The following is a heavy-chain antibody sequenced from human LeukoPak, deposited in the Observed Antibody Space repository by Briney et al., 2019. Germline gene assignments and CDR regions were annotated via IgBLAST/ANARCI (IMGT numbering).Heavy chain of an antibody. CDR1: GFTVRSNY. Sequence: GGSLRLSCTASGFTVRSNYMSWVRQSPRKGLEWVSIMYSGGSTDYADSVKGRFIISRDHSKNTLYLQMNSLRAEDTAVYYCARDRYCSGGSCYGDTFDLWGQGTMVTVSS. J-gene: IGHJ3*01. CDR2: MYSGGST. D-gene: IGHD2-15*01. V-gene: IGHV3-53*01. CDR3: ARDRYCSGGSCYGDTFDL.